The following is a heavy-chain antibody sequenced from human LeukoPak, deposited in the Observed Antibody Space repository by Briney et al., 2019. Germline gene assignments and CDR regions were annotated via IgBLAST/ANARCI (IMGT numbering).Heavy chain of an antibody. V-gene: IGHV4-59*01. CDR3: ARDLAGYYSDWFDP. D-gene: IGHD3-10*01. J-gene: IGHJ5*02. Sequence: SETLSLTCTVSGGSISIYYWSWIRQPPGKGLEWIGYIYYSGSTNYNPSLKSRVTISVDTSKNQFSLKLSSVTAADTAVYSCARDLAGYYSDWFDPWGQGTLVTVSS. CDR2: IYYSGST. CDR1: GGSISIYY.